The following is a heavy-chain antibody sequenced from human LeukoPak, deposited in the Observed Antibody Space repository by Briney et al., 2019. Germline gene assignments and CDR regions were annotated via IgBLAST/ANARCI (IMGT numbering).Heavy chain of an antibody. CDR2: IYYSGST. D-gene: IGHD2-2*01. CDR1: GGSINTHY. J-gene: IGHJ4*02. CDR3: ARSYCSSTSCFAHFDY. Sequence: SETLSLTCTVSGGSINTHYYSWIRQPPGKGLEWIGYIYYSGSTNYNPSLKSRVTISVDTSKNQFSLKLSSVTAADTAVYYCARSYCSSTSCFAHFDYWGQGTLVTVSS. V-gene: IGHV4-59*11.